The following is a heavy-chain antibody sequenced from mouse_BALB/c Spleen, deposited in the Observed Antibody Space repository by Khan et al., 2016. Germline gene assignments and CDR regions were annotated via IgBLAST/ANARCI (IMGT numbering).Heavy chain of an antibody. CDR1: GYAFTNVL. Sequence: QVRLKESGADLVRPGTSVKVSCKASGYAFTNVLIDWIKQRPGQGLDWIGVINPGSGSTNYNEKFKGKATLTADKSSSTAYMQLSSLTSDDSAVYFCASQYGSSYVGFAYWGQGTLVTVSA. V-gene: IGHV1-54*01. D-gene: IGHD1-1*01. CDR3: ASQYGSSYVGFAY. J-gene: IGHJ3*01. CDR2: INPGSGST.